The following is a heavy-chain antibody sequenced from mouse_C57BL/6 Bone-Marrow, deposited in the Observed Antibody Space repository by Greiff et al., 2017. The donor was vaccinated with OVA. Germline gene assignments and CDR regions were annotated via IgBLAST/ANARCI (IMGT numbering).Heavy chain of an antibody. Sequence: EVQLQQSGPELVKPGASVKISCKASGYTFTDYYMNWVKQSPGKSLEWIGDINPNNGGTSYNQKFKGKATLTVDKSSSTAYMELRSLTSEDSAVYYCAREADYFDYWGQGTTLTVSS. CDR2: INPNNGGT. CDR1: GYTFTDYY. D-gene: IGHD3-2*02. V-gene: IGHV1-26*01. CDR3: AREADYFDY. J-gene: IGHJ2*01.